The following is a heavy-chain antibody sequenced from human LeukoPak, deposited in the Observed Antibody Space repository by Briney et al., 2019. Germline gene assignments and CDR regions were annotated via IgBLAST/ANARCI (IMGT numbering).Heavy chain of an antibody. J-gene: IGHJ4*02. CDR1: GGSISSYY. CDR2: IYSSGST. V-gene: IGHV4-4*07. CDR3: AGTYISRFDY. D-gene: IGHD3-3*02. Sequence: SETLSLTCTVSGGSISSYYWSWIRQPAGKGLEWIGRIYSSGSTNYNPSLKSRVTISADTSKSQFSLKLSSVTAADTAVYFCAGTYISRFDYMGQGTLVTVSS.